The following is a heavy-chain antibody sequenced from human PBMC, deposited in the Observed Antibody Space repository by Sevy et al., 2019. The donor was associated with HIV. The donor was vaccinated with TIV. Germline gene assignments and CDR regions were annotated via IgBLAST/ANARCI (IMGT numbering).Heavy chain of an antibody. V-gene: IGHV3-7*03. J-gene: IGHJ3*02. CDR1: GFTFSSYW. Sequence: GGSLRLSCAASGFTFSSYWMSWVRQAPGKGLEWVANIKQDGSEKYYVDSVKGRFTISRDNAKNSLYLQMNSLRAEDTAVYYCARDHDGDSSGWSDAFDIWGQGTMVTVSS. D-gene: IGHD6-19*01. CDR3: ARDHDGDSSGWSDAFDI. CDR2: IKQDGSEK.